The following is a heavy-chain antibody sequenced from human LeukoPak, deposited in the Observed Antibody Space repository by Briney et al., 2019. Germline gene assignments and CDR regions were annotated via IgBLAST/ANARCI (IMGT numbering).Heavy chain of an antibody. D-gene: IGHD2-2*01. V-gene: IGHV3-33*01. CDR1: GFTFSSYG. Sequence: GGSLRLSCAASGFTFSSYGMHWVRQAPGKGLEGVAVIWYDGSNKYYADSVKGRFTISRDNSKNTLYLQMNSLRAEDTAVYYCARDGVPAADYYYYMDVWGKGTTVTVS. J-gene: IGHJ6*03. CDR2: IWYDGSNK. CDR3: ARDGVPAADYYYYMDV.